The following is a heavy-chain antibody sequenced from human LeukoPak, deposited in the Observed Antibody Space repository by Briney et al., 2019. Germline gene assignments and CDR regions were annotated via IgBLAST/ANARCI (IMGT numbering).Heavy chain of an antibody. CDR3: AREGGDYVCPWFDP. Sequence: GSLRLSCAASGFTFSDYYMSWVRQAPGKGLEWVSYISSSGSTIYYADSVKGRFTISRDNAKNSLYLQMNSLGAEDTAVYYCAREGGDYVCPWFDPWGQGTLVTVSS. D-gene: IGHD2-21*02. CDR1: GFTFSDYY. J-gene: IGHJ5*02. CDR2: ISSSGSTI. V-gene: IGHV3-11*01.